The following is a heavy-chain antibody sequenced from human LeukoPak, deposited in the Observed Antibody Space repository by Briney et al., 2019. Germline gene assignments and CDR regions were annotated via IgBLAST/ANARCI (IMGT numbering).Heavy chain of an antibody. Sequence: PGGSLRLSCVASKFTFGNYGMHWVRQAPGKGLEWVAFIRYDGSNKYYADSVKGRFTISRDNSKNTLYLQMNSLRAEDTAVYYCAKDEGLYDFWSGYYTGIKAYYLDVWGKGTTVTVSS. CDR1: KFTFGNYG. J-gene: IGHJ6*03. V-gene: IGHV3-30*02. D-gene: IGHD3-3*01. CDR3: AKDEGLYDFWSGYYTGIKAYYLDV. CDR2: IRYDGSNK.